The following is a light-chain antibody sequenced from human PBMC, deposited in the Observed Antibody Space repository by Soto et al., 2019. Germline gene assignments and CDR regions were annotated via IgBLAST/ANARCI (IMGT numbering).Light chain of an antibody. J-gene: IGKJ4*01. CDR1: QSINSGY. V-gene: IGKV3-20*01. Sequence: EIVLTQSPGTLSLSPGERATLSCRASQSINSGYLAWYQQKPGQAPRLLISGASTRATGIPDRFSGSGSGTDFILVISRLEPEDSAVYYCQQYGGSPLVTFGGGTKVEIK. CDR2: GAS. CDR3: QQYGGSPLVT.